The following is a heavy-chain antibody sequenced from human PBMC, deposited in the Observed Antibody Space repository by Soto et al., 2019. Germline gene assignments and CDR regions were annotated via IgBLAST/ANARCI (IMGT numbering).Heavy chain of an antibody. V-gene: IGHV5-10-1*01. Sequence: GESLKISCKASSYSFTNYWITWLRQTPGKVLEWMGRIDPSDSYANYGPPFQGHVTLSVDKSINTAFLQWNSLDASDTGMYFCARRRSAWNWLEPLGQGTLVNVPS. CDR3: ARRRSAWNWLEP. J-gene: IGHJ5*02. CDR1: SYSFTNYW. CDR2: IDPSDSYA. D-gene: IGHD1-1*01.